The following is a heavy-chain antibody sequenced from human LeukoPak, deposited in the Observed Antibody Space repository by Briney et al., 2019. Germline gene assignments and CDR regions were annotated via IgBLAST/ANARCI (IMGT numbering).Heavy chain of an antibody. J-gene: IGHJ4*02. D-gene: IGHD3-22*01. CDR3: ARDSSEDFYDSSGYYSFDF. Sequence: ASVKVSCKASGYTFTSYGISWVRQAPGQGLEWMGWISAYNGNTNYAQKVQGRVTMTTDTSTSTAYMELRSLRSDDTAMFYCARDSSEDFYDSSGYYSFDFWGQGTLVTVSS. CDR1: GYTFTSYG. CDR2: ISAYNGNT. V-gene: IGHV1-18*01.